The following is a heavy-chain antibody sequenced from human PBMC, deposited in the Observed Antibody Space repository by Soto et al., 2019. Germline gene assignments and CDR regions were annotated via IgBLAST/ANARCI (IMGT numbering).Heavy chain of an antibody. Sequence: PGGSLILSCAASGFTFDDYAMHWVRQAPGKGLEWVSGISWNSGSIGYADSEKGRFTISRDNAKNSLYLQMNSLRAEDTALYYCAKGRFMLRGVPPDYWGQGTLVTVSS. D-gene: IGHD3-10*01. J-gene: IGHJ4*02. V-gene: IGHV3-9*01. CDR3: AKGRFMLRGVPPDY. CDR2: ISWNSGSI. CDR1: GFTFDDYA.